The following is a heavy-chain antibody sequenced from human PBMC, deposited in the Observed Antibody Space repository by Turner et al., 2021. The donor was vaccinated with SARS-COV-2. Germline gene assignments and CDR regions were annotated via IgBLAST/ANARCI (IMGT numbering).Heavy chain of an antibody. Sequence: QLQLQESGPGLVQPSETLSLTCTVSGGSSSSSTYYWGRIRQPPGKGLEWIGNIYYSGSTYYNPSLKSRVTISVDTSKNQFSLKLSSVTAADAAVYYCARLMDTAMDYYGMDVWGQGTTVTVSS. CDR1: GGSSSSSTYY. CDR2: IYYSGST. CDR3: ARLMDTAMDYYGMDV. V-gene: IGHV4-39*01. D-gene: IGHD5-18*01. J-gene: IGHJ6*02.